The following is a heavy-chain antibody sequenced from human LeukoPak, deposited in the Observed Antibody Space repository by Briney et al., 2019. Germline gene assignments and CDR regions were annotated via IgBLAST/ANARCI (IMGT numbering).Heavy chain of an antibody. CDR2: IYPRDSDT. V-gene: IGHV5-51*01. Sequence: GESLKISCKASGYIFTNYWIGWVRQMPGKGLEWMGIIYPRDSDTRYSPSFQGQVTVSADKSISTAYLQWNSLESADTAMYYCARRQYSGYDFDFWGQGTLVTVSS. D-gene: IGHD5-12*01. CDR1: GYIFTNYW. CDR3: ARRQYSGYDFDF. J-gene: IGHJ4*02.